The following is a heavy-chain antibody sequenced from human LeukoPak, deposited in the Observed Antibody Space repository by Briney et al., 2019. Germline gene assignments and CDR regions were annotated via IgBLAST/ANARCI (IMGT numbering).Heavy chain of an antibody. CDR3: ARDPSNTSGNYPYFDY. Sequence: SVKVSCKASGYTFTRHGIGWVLQAPGQGLEWIGWISAYNGDTKYAQNFQGRVTITTDTSTATAYMELRSLRSDDTAVYYCARDPSNTSGNYPYFDYWGQGTLVTVSS. CDR2: ISAYNGDT. CDR1: GYTFTRHG. V-gene: IGHV1-18*01. D-gene: IGHD3-22*01. J-gene: IGHJ4*02.